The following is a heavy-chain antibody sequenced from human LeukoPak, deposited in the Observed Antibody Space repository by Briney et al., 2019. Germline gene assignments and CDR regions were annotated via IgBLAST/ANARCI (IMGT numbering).Heavy chain of an antibody. J-gene: IGHJ5*02. CDR2: INHSGST. Sequence: SETLTLTCTVSGDSIKSYYWSWIRQPPGKGLEWIGEINHSGSTNYNPSLKSRVTISVDTSKNQFSLKLSSVTAADTAVYYCARGQSIAARRRNWFDPWGQGTLVTVSS. CDR3: ARGQSIAARRRNWFDP. CDR1: GDSIKSYY. V-gene: IGHV4-34*01. D-gene: IGHD6-6*01.